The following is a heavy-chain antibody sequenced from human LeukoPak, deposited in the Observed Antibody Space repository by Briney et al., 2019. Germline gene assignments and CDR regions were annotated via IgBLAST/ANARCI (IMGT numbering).Heavy chain of an antibody. CDR3: ARLGVPGKVVVPAEDY. V-gene: IGHV4-38-2*01. CDR2: IYHSGST. D-gene: IGHD2-2*01. CDR1: GYSISSGYY. J-gene: IGHJ4*02. Sequence: PSETLSLTCAVSGYSISSGYYWGWIRQPPGKGLEGIGSIYHSGSTYYNQSLKSRVTISVDTSKNQFSLKLSSVTAADTAVYYCARLGVPGKVVVPAEDYWGQGTLVTVSS.